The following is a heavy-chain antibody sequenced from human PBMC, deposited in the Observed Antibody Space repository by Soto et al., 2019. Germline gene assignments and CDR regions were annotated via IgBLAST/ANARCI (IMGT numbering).Heavy chain of an antibody. J-gene: IGHJ4*02. D-gene: IGHD6-13*01. CDR2: IYWDDDK. V-gene: IGHV2-5*02. CDR3: AHRGWYSSSTPFFDY. CDR1: GFSLSTSGVG. Sequence: QITLKESGPTLVKPTQTLTLTCTFSGFSLSTSGVGVGWIRQPPGKALEWLAFIYWDDDKRYSPSLKSRLTITKDSSKNQVVLTMTNMDPVDTATYYCAHRGWYSSSTPFFDYWGQGTLVTVSS.